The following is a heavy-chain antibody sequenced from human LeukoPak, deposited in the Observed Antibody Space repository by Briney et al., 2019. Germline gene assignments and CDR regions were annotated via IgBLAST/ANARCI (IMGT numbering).Heavy chain of an antibody. CDR3: ARVGGGAAAGVFDY. CDR1: GGSISSGGYY. Sequence: SQTLSLTCTVSGGSISSGGYYWIWIRQHPGKGLEWIGYIYYSGSTYYNPSLKSRVTISVDTSKNQFSLKLSSVTAADTAVYYCARVGGGAAAGVFDYWGQGTLVTVSS. J-gene: IGHJ4*02. CDR2: IYYSGST. V-gene: IGHV4-31*03. D-gene: IGHD6-13*01.